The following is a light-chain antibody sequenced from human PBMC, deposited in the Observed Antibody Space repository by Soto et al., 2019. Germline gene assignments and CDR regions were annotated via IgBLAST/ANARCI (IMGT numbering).Light chain of an antibody. Sequence: QSALTQPASVSGSPGQSITMSCTGTSSDVGGYNYVSWYQQHPGKAPKLMISGVSNRPSGFANRFSGSKSGNTASLTISGSQADDEAEYYCSSYTSSSTLYVFGTGTKLTVL. CDR3: SSYTSSSTLYV. CDR1: SSDVGGYNY. J-gene: IGLJ1*01. V-gene: IGLV2-14*01. CDR2: GVS.